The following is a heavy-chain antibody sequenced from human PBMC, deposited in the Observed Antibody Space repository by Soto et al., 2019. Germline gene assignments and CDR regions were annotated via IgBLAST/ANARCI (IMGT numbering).Heavy chain of an antibody. CDR1: GFTFSIHE. Sequence: GGSLRLSCAASGFTFSIHEMNWVRQAPGKGLERVSYISSIGVATYYADSVKGRFTISRDNAKNSLYLQMNSLRAEDTAVYYCARAGCVGGIDYWGPGTPLTVSS. J-gene: IGHJ4*02. CDR3: ARAGCVGGIDY. V-gene: IGHV3-48*03. D-gene: IGHD6-19*01. CDR2: ISSIGVAT.